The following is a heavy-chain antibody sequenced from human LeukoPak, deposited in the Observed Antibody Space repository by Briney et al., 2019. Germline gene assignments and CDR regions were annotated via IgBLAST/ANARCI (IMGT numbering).Heavy chain of an antibody. CDR2: IYYSGST. V-gene: IGHV4-59*01. Sequence: SDTLSLTCTVSGGSISSYYWSWIRQPPGKGLEWIGYIYYSGSTNYNPSLKSRVTISVDTSKNQFSLKLSSVTAADTAVYYCARELVVGATQYFDDWGQGTLVTVSS. D-gene: IGHD1-26*01. J-gene: IGHJ4*02. CDR3: ARELVVGATQYFDD. CDR1: GGSISSYY.